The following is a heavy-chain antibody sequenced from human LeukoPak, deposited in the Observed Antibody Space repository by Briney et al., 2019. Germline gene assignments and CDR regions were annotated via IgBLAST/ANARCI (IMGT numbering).Heavy chain of an antibody. J-gene: IGHJ4*02. CDR2: INHSGST. V-gene: IGHV4-34*01. Sequence: SETLSLTCAVCGGSFSGYYWSWIRQPPGKGLEWIGEINHSGSTNYNPSLKSRVTISVDTSKNKFSLKLSSVTAADTAVYYCARVFRIAVSSRGGYYDNWGQGTLVTVSS. CDR1: GGSFSGYY. CDR3: ARVFRIAVSSRGGYYDN. D-gene: IGHD6-19*01.